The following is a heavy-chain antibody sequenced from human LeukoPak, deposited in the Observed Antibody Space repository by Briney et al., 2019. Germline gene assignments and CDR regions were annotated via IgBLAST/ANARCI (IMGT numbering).Heavy chain of an antibody. CDR1: GGSINTGTKY. J-gene: IGHJ4*02. V-gene: IGHV4-39*07. D-gene: IGHD6-19*01. Sequence: SETLSLTCAVSGGSINTGTKYWGWIRQPPGKTLEWIGTIYYDGNTYYNPSLMSRLTISIDTSRNQFSLRLTSVTAADTALYYCARGVVVLKTKLGGWEYWGPRTLVTVSS. CDR3: ARGVVVLKTKLGGWEY. CDR2: IYYDGNT.